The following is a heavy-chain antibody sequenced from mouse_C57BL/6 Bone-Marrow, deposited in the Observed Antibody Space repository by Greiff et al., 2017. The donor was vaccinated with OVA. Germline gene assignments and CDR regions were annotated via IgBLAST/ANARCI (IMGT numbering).Heavy chain of an antibody. Sequence: VQLQQSGPGLVQPSQSLSITCTVSGFSLTSYGVHWVRKSPGKGLEWLGVIWRGGSTDYNAAFMSRMSITKDNSKSQVFFKMNSLQAYDTAIYYCAKIGDYYAMDYWGQGTSVTVSS. D-gene: IGHD1-1*02. CDR1: GFSLTSYG. V-gene: IGHV2-5*01. CDR3: AKIGDYYAMDY. CDR2: IWRGGST. J-gene: IGHJ4*01.